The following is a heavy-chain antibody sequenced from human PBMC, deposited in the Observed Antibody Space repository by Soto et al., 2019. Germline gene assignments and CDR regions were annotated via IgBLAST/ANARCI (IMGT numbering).Heavy chain of an antibody. CDR3: ATGPGIDGSGSHDL. CDR2: ISRSGSTI. D-gene: IGHD3-10*01. V-gene: IGHV3-48*01. Sequence: EVDLVESGGGLVQPGGSLRLSCVTSGFTFSGNSMNWVRQAPGKGLEWLSYISRSGSTIYYAASVRGRFTLSRDNAKNSLFLQMNSLRVEDSAVYYCATGPGIDGSGSHDLWGQGTLVTVSS. CDR1: GFTFSGNS. J-gene: IGHJ4*02.